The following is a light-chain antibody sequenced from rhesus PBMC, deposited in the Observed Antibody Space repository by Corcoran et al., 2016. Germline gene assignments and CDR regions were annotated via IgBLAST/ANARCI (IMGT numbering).Light chain of an antibody. CDR2: KAS. V-gene: IGKV1-74*01. CDR1: ENVNNY. CDR3: QHAYGSPFT. J-gene: IGKJ3*01. Sequence: DIQMTQSPSSLSADGGDRVMITCRAGENVNNYLNWYQQKTGKAPKILIYKASTLQNGVPSRFSGSGSGTDYTFTISILQLEAVAIYSCQHAYGSPFTFDPGTKLDIK.